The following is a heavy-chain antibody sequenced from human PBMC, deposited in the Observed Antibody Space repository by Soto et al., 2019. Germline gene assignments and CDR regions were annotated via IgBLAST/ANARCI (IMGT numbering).Heavy chain of an antibody. J-gene: IGHJ4*02. Sequence: SETLSLTCAVSGGSISSSNWWSWVRQPPGKGLEWIGYIYYSGSTNYNPSLKSRVTISVDTSKNQFSLKLSSVTAADTAVYYCARHDYGGFGLWGQGTLVTVSS. CDR1: GGSISSSNW. CDR3: ARHDYGGFGL. V-gene: IGHV4-59*08. D-gene: IGHD4-17*01. CDR2: IYYSGST.